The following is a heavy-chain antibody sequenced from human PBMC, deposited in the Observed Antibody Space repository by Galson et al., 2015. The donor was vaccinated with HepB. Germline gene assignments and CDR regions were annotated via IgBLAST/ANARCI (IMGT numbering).Heavy chain of an antibody. V-gene: IGHV3-23*01. D-gene: IGHD1-1*01. Sequence: SLRLSCAASGFTFSTYAMTWVRQAPGKGLEWVSIINGGGGTTYYADSVKGRFTISRDNSKNILYLQMNSLRAEDTAVYFCAKAPRNNWSPFDYWGQETLVTVSS. CDR3: AKAPRNNWSPFDY. CDR2: INGGGGTT. CDR1: GFTFSTYA. J-gene: IGHJ4*02.